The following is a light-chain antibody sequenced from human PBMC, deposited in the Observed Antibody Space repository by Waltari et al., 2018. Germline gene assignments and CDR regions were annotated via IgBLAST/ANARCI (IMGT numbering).Light chain of an antibody. V-gene: IGKV3-11*01. Sequence: EIVLIQSPATLSLPPGERATLSCRASQSVSKYLAWYQHKPGQGPRLLIYDASKRATGIPARFSGSGSGTDFTLTITSLEPEDFAVYYCQQRSNSPLTFGPGTKVDIK. CDR2: DAS. CDR3: QQRSNSPLT. J-gene: IGKJ3*01. CDR1: QSVSKY.